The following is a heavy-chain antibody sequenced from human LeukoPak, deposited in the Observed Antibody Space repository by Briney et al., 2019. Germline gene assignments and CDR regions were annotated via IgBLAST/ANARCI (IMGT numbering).Heavy chain of an antibody. CDR1: GFTVSDNY. V-gene: IGHV3-53*01. CDR2: IFSGGSP. J-gene: IGHJ6*03. CDR3: AKNRGAGSHYYYHMNV. Sequence: GGSLRLSCAASGFTVSDNYMNWVRQAPGKGLEWVSVIFSGGSPYYADSVKGRFTISRDNSKNTLYLQLNSLRVEDTAVYYCAKNRGAGSHYYYHMNVWGKGTTVTVSS. D-gene: IGHD1-26*01.